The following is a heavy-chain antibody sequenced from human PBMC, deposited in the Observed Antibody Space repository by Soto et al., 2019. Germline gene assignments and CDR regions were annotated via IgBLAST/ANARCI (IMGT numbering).Heavy chain of an antibody. CDR3: SIGSWSAETFDV. J-gene: IGHJ3*01. CDR2: IIPMLTVT. Sequence: QVHLEQSGAEVKKPGSSVKVSCKAAGGTFSTYTLIWVRQAPGQGLEWMGRIIPMLTVTNSAQKFQGRVTLTADESTSTAFMELTSLTSDDTAVYYCSIGSWSAETFDVWCQGTMVTVSS. V-gene: IGHV1-69*02. CDR1: GGTFSTYT. D-gene: IGHD2-2*01.